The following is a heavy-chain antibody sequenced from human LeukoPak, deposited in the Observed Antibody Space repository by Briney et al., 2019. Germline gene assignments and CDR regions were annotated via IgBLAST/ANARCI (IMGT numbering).Heavy chain of an antibody. V-gene: IGHV3-21*01. J-gene: IGHJ4*02. Sequence: PGGSLRLSCAASGFTFSSYSMNWVRQAPGKGLEWVSSIGSSSSYIYYADSVKGRFTISRDNAKNSLYLQMNSLRAEDTAVYYCARDFLAASEGYWGQGTLVTVSS. CDR1: GFTFSSYS. CDR2: IGSSSSYI. D-gene: IGHD6-13*01. CDR3: ARDFLAASEGY.